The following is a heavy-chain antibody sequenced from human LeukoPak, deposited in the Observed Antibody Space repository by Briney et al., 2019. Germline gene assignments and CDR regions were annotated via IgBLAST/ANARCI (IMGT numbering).Heavy chain of an antibody. D-gene: IGHD2-21*02. J-gene: IGHJ5*02. Sequence: PSETLSLTCIVSGGFISNSIYYWAWIRQPPGEGLEWIGSIHYSGKTYYYPSLKSRVTMSVDTSKNQFSLKLSSVTAADTAVYYCAGRCGGDCYSKMGRDLWGQGTAVRVSS. CDR2: IHYSGKT. V-gene: IGHV4-39*01. CDR3: AGRCGGDCYSKMGRDL. CDR1: GGFISNSIYY.